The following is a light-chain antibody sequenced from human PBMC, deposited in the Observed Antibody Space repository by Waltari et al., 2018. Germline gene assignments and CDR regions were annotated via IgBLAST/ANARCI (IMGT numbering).Light chain of an antibody. CDR2: DDR. CDR1: NIGGKS. Sequence: SYVLTQPPSVSVAPGKTARITCGGNNIGGKSVNWYQQRPGQAPLLVIYDDRDRPSGIPERFSASNSGNTATLTISRVEGEDEADYYCQVWDTTSDHVVFGGGTQLTVL. J-gene: IGLJ2*01. V-gene: IGLV3-21*03. CDR3: QVWDTTSDHVV.